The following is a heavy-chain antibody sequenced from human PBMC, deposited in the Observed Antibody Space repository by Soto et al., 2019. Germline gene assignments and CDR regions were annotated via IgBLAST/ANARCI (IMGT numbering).Heavy chain of an antibody. V-gene: IGHV4-34*01. D-gene: IGHD6-13*01. CDR3: ARGLFRSSSWYAFDI. CDR1: GGSFSGYY. CDR2: INHSGST. Sequence: SETLSLTCAVYGGSFSGYYWSWIRQPPGKGLEWNGEINHSGSTNYNPSLKSRVTISVDTSKNQFSLKLSSVTAADTAVYYCARGLFRSSSWYAFDIWGQGTMVTVSS. J-gene: IGHJ3*02.